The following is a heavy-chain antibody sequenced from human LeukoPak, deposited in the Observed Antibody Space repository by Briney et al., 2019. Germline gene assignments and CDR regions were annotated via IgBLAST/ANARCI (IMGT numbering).Heavy chain of an antibody. V-gene: IGHV3-7*03. Sequence: GGSLRLSCAASGFTFSAYWMAWVRQAPGKGLEWVANIKQDESEKYYVDSVKGRFSISRDNAKNSLYLQMNSLRAEDTAVYYCAKGSSSVRPYYFDYWGQGTPVTVSS. CDR3: AKGSSSVRPYYFDY. J-gene: IGHJ4*02. CDR2: IKQDESEK. D-gene: IGHD6-25*01. CDR1: GFTFSAYW.